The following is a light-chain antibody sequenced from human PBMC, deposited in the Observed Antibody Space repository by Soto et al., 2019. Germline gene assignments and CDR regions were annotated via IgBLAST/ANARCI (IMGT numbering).Light chain of an antibody. CDR2: DAS. CDR3: QQRSNWPPWT. V-gene: IGKV3-11*01. CDR1: QSVSSY. J-gene: IGKJ1*01. Sequence: IVLTQSPGTLSLSPGERATLSCRASQSVSSYLAWYQQKPGQAPRLLIYDASNRATGIPARFSGSGSGTDFTLTISSLEPEDFAVYYCQQRSNWPPWTFGQGTKVDIK.